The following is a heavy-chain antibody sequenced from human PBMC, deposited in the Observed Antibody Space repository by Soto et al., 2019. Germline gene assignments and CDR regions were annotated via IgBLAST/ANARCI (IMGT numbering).Heavy chain of an antibody. Sequence: EVQLVELGGGLVQPGGSLRLSCAASGFTVSTKYMSWVRQAPGKGLEWVSVIYSGGSTFYADSVRGRFTISRDNSKNTVNLQMNSLRAEDTAVYYCARDPWAADYWGQGTLVTVSS. V-gene: IGHV3-66*01. CDR2: IYSGGST. CDR3: ARDPWAADY. J-gene: IGHJ4*02. D-gene: IGHD3-16*01. CDR1: GFTVSTKY.